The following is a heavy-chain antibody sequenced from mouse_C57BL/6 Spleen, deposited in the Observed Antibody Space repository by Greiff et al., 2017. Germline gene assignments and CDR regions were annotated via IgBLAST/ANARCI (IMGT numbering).Heavy chain of an antibody. D-gene: IGHD2-5*01. CDR2: ISSGGSYT. J-gene: IGHJ2*01. CDR3: ARNPYSNYLYYFDY. Sequence: EVQLVESGGDLVKPGGSLKLSCAASGFTFSSYGMSWVRQTPDKRLEWVATISSGGSYTYYPDSVKGRFTISRDNAKNTLYLQMSSLKSEDTAMYYCARNPYSNYLYYFDYWGQGTTLTVSS. CDR1: GFTFSSYG. V-gene: IGHV5-6*01.